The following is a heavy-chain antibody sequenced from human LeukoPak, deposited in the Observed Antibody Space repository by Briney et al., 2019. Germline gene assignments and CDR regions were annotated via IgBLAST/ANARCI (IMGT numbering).Heavy chain of an antibody. J-gene: IGHJ6*02. CDR3: ARGNTMVRRYGMDV. CDR1: GGTLSSYS. V-gene: IGHV1-69*04. D-gene: IGHD3-10*01. CDR2: IIPILGIA. Sequence: GGSVKVSCKASGGTLSSYSISWVRQAPGQGLEWMGRIIPILGIANYAQKFQGRVTITADKSTSTAYMELSSLRSEDTAVYYCARGNTMVRRYGMDVWGQGTTVTVSS.